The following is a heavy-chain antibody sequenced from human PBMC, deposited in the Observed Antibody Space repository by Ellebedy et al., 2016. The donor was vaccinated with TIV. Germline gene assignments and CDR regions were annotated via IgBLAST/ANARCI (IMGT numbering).Heavy chain of an antibody. CDR3: ARRERMTNWDEGNWFAP. V-gene: IGHV4-31*03. CDR2: IYYSGST. CDR1: GGSISSGGYY. D-gene: IGHD1-1*01. Sequence: MPSETLSLTCTVSGGSISSGGYYWSWIRQHPGKGLEWIGYIYYSGSTYYNPSLKSRVTISVDTSKNQFSLKLTSLTAADTAVYYCARRERMTNWDEGNWFAPWGQGTLVTVSS. J-gene: IGHJ5*02.